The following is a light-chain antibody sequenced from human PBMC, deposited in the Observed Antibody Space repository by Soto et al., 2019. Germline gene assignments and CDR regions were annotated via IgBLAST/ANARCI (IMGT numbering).Light chain of an antibody. V-gene: IGLV2-11*01. CDR3: CLYAVTFYV. J-gene: IGLJ1*01. CDR1: SSDVGTYDF. Sequence: QSVLAQPRSVSGSPGQAFTISGTGTSSDVGTYDFVSWYQQHPGKAPRLMIFDVSERPSGVPDRFSGSKSGNTASLTISGLQAEDEADYYCCLYAVTFYVFGTGTKVTV. CDR2: DVS.